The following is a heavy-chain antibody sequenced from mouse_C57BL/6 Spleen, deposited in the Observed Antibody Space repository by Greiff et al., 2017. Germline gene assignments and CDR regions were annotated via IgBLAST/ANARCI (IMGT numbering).Heavy chain of an antibody. CDR2: IDPNSGGT. J-gene: IGHJ3*01. V-gene: IGHV1-72*01. D-gene: IGHD3-2*02. CDR1: GYTFTSYW. Sequence: QVQLQQPGAELVKPGASAKLSCKASGYTFTSYWMHWVKQRPGRGLEWIGRIDPNSGGTKYNEKFKSKATLTVDKPYSTAYMQLSSLTSEDSAVYYCARSADSSGYSAWFAYWGQGTLVTVSA. CDR3: ARSADSSGYSAWFAY.